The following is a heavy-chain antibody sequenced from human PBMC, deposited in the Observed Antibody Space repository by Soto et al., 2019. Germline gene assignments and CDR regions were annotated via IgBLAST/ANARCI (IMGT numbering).Heavy chain of an antibody. Sequence: ASVKVSCKASGYTFTSYAMHWVRQAPGQRLEWMGWINAGNGNTKYSQKFQGRVTITRDTSASTAYMEPSSLRSEDTAVYYCARGLNGYLHYFDYWGQGTLVTVSS. D-gene: IGHD5-18*01. J-gene: IGHJ4*02. V-gene: IGHV1-3*01. CDR3: ARGLNGYLHYFDY. CDR1: GYTFTSYA. CDR2: INAGNGNT.